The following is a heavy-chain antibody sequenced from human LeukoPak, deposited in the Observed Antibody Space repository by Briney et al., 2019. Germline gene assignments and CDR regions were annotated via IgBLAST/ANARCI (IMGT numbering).Heavy chain of an antibody. CDR2: INHSGST. V-gene: IGHV4-34*01. D-gene: IGHD6-13*01. Sequence: SSETLSLTCAVYGGSFSGYYWSWIRQPPGKGLEWIGEINHSGSTNYNPSLKSRVTISVDTSKNQFSLELSSVTAADTAVYYCAIGQQPGAFDIWGQGTMVTVSS. CDR1: GGSFSGYY. CDR3: AIGQQPGAFDI. J-gene: IGHJ3*02.